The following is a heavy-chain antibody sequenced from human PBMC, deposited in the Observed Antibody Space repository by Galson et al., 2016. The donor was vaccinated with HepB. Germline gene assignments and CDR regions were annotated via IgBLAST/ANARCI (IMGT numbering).Heavy chain of an antibody. D-gene: IGHD6-19*01. CDR1: GFTFSSYS. CDR3: AKDNAAWLVDY. J-gene: IGHJ4*02. V-gene: IGHV3-21*01. CDR2: ISSSSSYI. Sequence: SLRLSCAASGFTFSSYSMHWVRQAPGKGLEWVSSISSSSSYIYYADSVKGRFTISRDNAKNSLYLQMNSLRAEDTAVYYCAKDNAAWLVDYWGQGSLVTVSS.